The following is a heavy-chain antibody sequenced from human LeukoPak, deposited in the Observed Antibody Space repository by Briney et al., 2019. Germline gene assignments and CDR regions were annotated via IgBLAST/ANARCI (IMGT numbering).Heavy chain of an antibody. CDR1: GYTLTELS. J-gene: IGHJ6*03. Sequence: ASVKVSCKVSGYTLTELSMHWVRQAPGQGLEWMGIINPSGGSTSYAQKFQGRVTMTRDTSTSTVYMELSSLRSEDTAVYYCASSWQESYYYMDVWGKGTTVTISS. D-gene: IGHD5-12*01. CDR3: ASSWQESYYYMDV. CDR2: INPSGGST. V-gene: IGHV1-46*01.